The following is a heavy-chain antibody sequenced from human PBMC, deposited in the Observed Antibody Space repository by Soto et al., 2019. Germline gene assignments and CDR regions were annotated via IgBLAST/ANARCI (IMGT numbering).Heavy chain of an antibody. CDR3: AKDRKSSVLRFLEWLLGHQYGMDV. CDR2: ISYDGSNK. J-gene: IGHJ6*02. Sequence: LRLSCAASGFTFSSYGMHWVRQAPGKGLEWVAVISYDGSNKYYADSVKGRFTISRDNSKNTLYLQMNSLRAEDTAVYYCAKDRKSSVLRFLEWLLGHQYGMDVWGQGTTVTVSS. V-gene: IGHV3-30*18. D-gene: IGHD3-3*01. CDR1: GFTFSSYG.